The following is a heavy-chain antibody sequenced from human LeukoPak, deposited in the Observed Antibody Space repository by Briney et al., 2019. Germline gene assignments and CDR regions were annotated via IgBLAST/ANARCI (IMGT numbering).Heavy chain of an antibody. CDR3: AKARSGYHGYYFDY. Sequence: PGGSLRLSCAASGFTFSSYGMHWVRQAPGKGLEWVAVIWYDGSNKYYADSVKGRFTISRDNAKNSLYLQMNSLRAEDTALYYCAKARSGYHGYYFDYWGQGTLVTVSS. D-gene: IGHD3-22*01. V-gene: IGHV3-33*03. J-gene: IGHJ4*02. CDR1: GFTFSSYG. CDR2: IWYDGSNK.